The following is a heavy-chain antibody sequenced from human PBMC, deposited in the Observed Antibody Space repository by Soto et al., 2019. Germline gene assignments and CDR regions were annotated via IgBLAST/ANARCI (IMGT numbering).Heavy chain of an antibody. CDR1: GGSVSSNNW. Sequence: QVQLQESGPGLVKPSGTLSLTCAVSGGSVSSNNWWSWVRQPPGKGLEWIGEIYHTGSTNYNPALKSRVTISIDKSKNQFSLKLSSVTAADTAVYYCAGLLWFGEVLYSDPWGQGTLVTVSS. D-gene: IGHD3-10*01. CDR2: IYHTGST. V-gene: IGHV4-4*02. J-gene: IGHJ5*02. CDR3: AGLLWFGEVLYSDP.